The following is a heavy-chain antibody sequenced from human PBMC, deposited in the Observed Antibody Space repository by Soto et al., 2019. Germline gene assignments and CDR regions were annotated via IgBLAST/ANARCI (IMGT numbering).Heavy chain of an antibody. Sequence: PSETLSLTCTVSGGSISSYYWSWIRQPPGKGLEWIGYIYYSGSTNYNPSLKSRVTISVDTSKNQFSLKLSSVTAADTAVYYCARGNFWSGYSYHYYYYGMDVWGQGTTVTVS. V-gene: IGHV4-59*01. CDR2: IYYSGST. J-gene: IGHJ6*02. CDR1: GGSISSYY. CDR3: ARGNFWSGYSYHYYYYGMDV. D-gene: IGHD3-3*01.